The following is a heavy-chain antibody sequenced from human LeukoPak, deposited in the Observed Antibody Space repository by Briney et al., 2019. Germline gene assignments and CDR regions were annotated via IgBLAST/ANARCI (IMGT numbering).Heavy chain of an antibody. V-gene: IGHV1-2*02. CDR1: GYTFTDYY. CDR3: ARVGGSGSIEY. J-gene: IGHJ4*02. Sequence: GASVKVSSKASGYTFTDYYMHWVRQAPGQGLEWMGWINPNSGGTNYAQKLQGGVTMTRDTSINTAYMGLSRLKSDDTAVYYCARVGGSGSIEYWGQGTLVTVSS. D-gene: IGHD3-10*01. CDR2: INPNSGGT.